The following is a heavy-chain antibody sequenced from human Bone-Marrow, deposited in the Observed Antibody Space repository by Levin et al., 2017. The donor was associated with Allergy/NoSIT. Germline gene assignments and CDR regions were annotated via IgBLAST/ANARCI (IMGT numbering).Heavy chain of an antibody. CDR1: GFTFSSYW. CDR2: IKGDGSSV. D-gene: IGHD3-10*01. Sequence: GGSLRLSCAVSGFTFSSYWMHWVRQTPGEGLVWVSRIKGDGSSVSYADSAKGRFTISRDNAKNTLFLQMNSLRVEDTAVYYCARGIRGVYRGPGHWGQGTLVTVSS. V-gene: IGHV3-74*01. J-gene: IGHJ4*02. CDR3: ARGIRGVYRGPGH.